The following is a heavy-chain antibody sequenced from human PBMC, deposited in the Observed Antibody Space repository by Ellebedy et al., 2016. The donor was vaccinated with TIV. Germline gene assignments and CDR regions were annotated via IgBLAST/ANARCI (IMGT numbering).Heavy chain of an antibody. Sequence: PGGSLRLSCATSGFTLNTYWMSWVRQAPGKGLEWVANINQDGSEKYYVDSVKGRFTISKDNAKNSLYLQMNSLRAEDTAVYYCARDSYHLSGCDHWGQGTLVTVSS. J-gene: IGHJ5*02. CDR2: INQDGSEK. D-gene: IGHD6-19*01. CDR1: GFTLNTYW. V-gene: IGHV3-7*03. CDR3: ARDSYHLSGCDH.